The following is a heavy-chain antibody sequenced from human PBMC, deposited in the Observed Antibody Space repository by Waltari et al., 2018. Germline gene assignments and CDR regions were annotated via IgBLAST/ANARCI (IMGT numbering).Heavy chain of an antibody. CDR2: IYYSGST. D-gene: IGHD1-26*01. CDR3: ARRARSYSSYWYFDL. CDR1: GGSISRSSSY. V-gene: IGHV4-39*07. J-gene: IGHJ2*01. Sequence: QLQLQESGPGLVKPSATLSLTCTVSGGSISRSSSYWGWIRQPPGKGLEWIGSIYYSGSTYYNPSLKSRVTISVDTSKNQFSLKLSSVTAADTAVYYCARRARSYSSYWYFDLWGRGTLVTVSS.